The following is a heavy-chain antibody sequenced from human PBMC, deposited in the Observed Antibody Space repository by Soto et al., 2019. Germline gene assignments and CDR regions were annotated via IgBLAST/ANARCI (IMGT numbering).Heavy chain of an antibody. Sequence: SETLSLTCTVSGGSISRGGYYRSWIRQNPGKGLEWIGYIYYSGSTYYNPSLKSRVTISVDTSKNQFSLKLSSVTAADTAVYYCARGAMVGYYYGMDVWGQGTTVTVSS. CDR1: GGSISRGGYY. V-gene: IGHV4-31*03. J-gene: IGHJ6*02. CDR3: ARGAMVGYYYGMDV. CDR2: IYYSGST. D-gene: IGHD3-10*01.